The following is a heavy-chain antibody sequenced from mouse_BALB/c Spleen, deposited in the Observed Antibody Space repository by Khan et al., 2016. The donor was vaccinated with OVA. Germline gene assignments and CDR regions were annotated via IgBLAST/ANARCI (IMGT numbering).Heavy chain of an antibody. Sequence: QVQLQQSGAELVKPGASVKLSCKASGYTFTNYDLNWVRLRPEQGLEWIGWIFPGDGSAKYNEKFKGKATLTTDKSSSTAYMQLSRLTSEASAVFFCTRHYYGGGLYWYFDVWGAGTAVTVSS. J-gene: IGHJ1*01. CDR1: GYTFTNYD. V-gene: IGHV1S56*01. CDR3: TRHYYGGGLYWYFDV. CDR2: IFPGDGSA. D-gene: IGHD1-1*02.